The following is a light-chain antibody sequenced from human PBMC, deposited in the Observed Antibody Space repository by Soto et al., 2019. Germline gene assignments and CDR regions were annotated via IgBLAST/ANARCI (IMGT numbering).Light chain of an antibody. CDR2: GNS. V-gene: IGLV1-40*01. CDR3: QSYDSSLSAVV. CDR1: SSNIGADYA. Sequence: QSVLTQPPSLSGDPGQRVTISCTGSSSNIGADYAVHWYQQLPGTAPKLLIYGNSHRPSGVPDRFSGSKSGTSVSLAITGLQAEDEADYYCQSYDSSLSAVVFGGGTQLTVL. J-gene: IGLJ2*01.